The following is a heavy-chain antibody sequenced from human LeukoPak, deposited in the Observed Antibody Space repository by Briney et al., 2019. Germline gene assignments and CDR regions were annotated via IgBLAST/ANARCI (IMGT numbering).Heavy chain of an antibody. D-gene: IGHD5/OR15-5a*01. CDR1: GGSISSNTYF. Sequence: PSETLSLACNVSGGSISSNTYFWGWIRRLPGKGLEWIGSIRYSGSTYYNPSLKSRVTISVDTFKNQFSLNLSSLTAADTAVYYCATSDTVSTYNWFDPWGQGTLVTVS. CDR3: ATSDTVSTYNWFDP. J-gene: IGHJ5*02. CDR2: IRYSGST. V-gene: IGHV4-39*01.